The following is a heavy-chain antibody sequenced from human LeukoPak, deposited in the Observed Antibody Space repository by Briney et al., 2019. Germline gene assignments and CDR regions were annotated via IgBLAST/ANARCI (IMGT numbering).Heavy chain of an antibody. CDR3: ARDRYDFTA. V-gene: IGHV3-74*01. Sequence: GGSLRLSCAASGFTFDDYGMSWVRQAPGKGLVWVSRINGDGTITTYADSVKGRFTISRDNARNTLYLQMKSLRAEDTAVYYCARDRYDFTAWGQGTLVTVSS. CDR2: INGDGTIT. CDR1: GFTFDDYG. D-gene: IGHD3-3*01. J-gene: IGHJ1*01.